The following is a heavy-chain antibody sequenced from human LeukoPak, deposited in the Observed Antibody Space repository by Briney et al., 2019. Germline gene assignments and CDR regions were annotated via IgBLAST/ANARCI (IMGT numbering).Heavy chain of an antibody. Sequence: GGSLRLSCEASGFIFSDYAMSWVRQAPGKGLEWVSSISGTGGTIYYADSVKGRFIISRDNSKSTLYLQMNSLRAEDTAVFYCAISSPGYSTSWYTSWGQGTLVTVFS. CDR2: ISGTGGTI. V-gene: IGHV3-23*01. CDR1: GFIFSDYA. D-gene: IGHD6-13*01. CDR3: AISSPGYSTSWYTS. J-gene: IGHJ5*02.